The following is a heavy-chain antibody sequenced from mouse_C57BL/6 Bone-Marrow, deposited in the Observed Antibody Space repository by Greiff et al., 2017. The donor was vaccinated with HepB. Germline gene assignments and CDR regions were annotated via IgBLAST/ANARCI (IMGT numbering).Heavy chain of an antibody. J-gene: IGHJ4*01. CDR2: ISYDGSN. V-gene: IGHV3-6*01. CDR3: ARWGTTVVATDYAMDY. CDR1: GYSITSGYY. D-gene: IGHD1-1*01. Sequence: EVKLQESGPGLVKPSQSLSLTCSVTGYSITSGYYWNWIRQFPGNKLEWMGYISYDGSNNYNPSLKNRISITRDTSKNQFFLKLNSVTTEDTATYYCARWGTTVVATDYAMDYWGQGTSVTVSS.